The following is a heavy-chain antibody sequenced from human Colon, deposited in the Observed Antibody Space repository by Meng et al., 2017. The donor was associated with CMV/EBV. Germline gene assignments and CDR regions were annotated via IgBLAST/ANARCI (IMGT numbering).Heavy chain of an antibody. CDR2: ISSSSSYI. V-gene: IGHV3-21*01. D-gene: IGHD6-13*01. Sequence: GESLKISCAASGFTFSSYSMNWVRQAPGKGLEWVSSISSSSSYIYYADSVKGRFTISRDNAKNSLYLQMNSLRAGDTAVYYCARDRGSSSPDYWGQGTLVTVSS. J-gene: IGHJ4*02. CDR3: ARDRGSSSPDY. CDR1: GFTFSSYS.